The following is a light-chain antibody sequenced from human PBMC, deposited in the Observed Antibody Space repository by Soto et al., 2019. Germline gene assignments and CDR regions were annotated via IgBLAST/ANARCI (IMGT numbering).Light chain of an antibody. CDR1: QDISTR. CDR2: AAS. J-gene: IGKJ5*01. V-gene: IGKV1-12*01. Sequence: DIQLTQSPSSVSASVGDRVTITCRASQDISTRLAWYQQKPGTAPKLLIYAASTLLSGVPSRFSGSGSETEFTLTISRLQPDDFATYFCHSGAFGQGTRLEIK. CDR3: HSGA.